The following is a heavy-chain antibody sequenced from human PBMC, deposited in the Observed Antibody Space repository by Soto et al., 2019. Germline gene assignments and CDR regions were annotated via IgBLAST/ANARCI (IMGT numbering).Heavy chain of an antibody. V-gene: IGHV1-24*01. J-gene: IGHJ6*02. CDR2: FDPEDGET. D-gene: IGHD2-2*01. Sequence: GASVKVSCKASGYTLTELSMHWVRQAPGKGLEWMGGFDPEDGETIYAQKFQGRVTMTEDTSTDTAYMELSSLRSEDTAVHYCATGYQLLSYYYGMDVWGQGTTVTVSS. CDR3: ATGYQLLSYYYGMDV. CDR1: GYTLTELS.